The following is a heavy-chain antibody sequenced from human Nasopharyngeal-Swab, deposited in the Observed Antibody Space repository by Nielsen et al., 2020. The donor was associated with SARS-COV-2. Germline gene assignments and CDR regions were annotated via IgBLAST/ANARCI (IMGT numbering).Heavy chain of an antibody. D-gene: IGHD3-10*01. CDR2: ISYDGSNT. CDR3: ARDSGDFDY. V-gene: IGHV3-30-3*01. CDR1: GFTFSSYV. J-gene: IGHJ4*02. Sequence: GESLKISCAASGFTFSSYVMHWVRQAPGKGLEWVAVISYDGSNTYYADSVKGRFTISRDNSKNTLNLQMNSLRAEDTAVYYCARDSGDFDYWGQGTLVTVSS.